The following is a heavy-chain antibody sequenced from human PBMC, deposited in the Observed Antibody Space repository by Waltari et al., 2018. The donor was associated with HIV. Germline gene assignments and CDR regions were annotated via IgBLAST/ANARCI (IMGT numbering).Heavy chain of an antibody. V-gene: IGHV4-34*01. CDR3: ARRGSSASPLTL. D-gene: IGHD3-10*01. CDR1: GSFTNFY. J-gene: IGHJ4*02. Sequence: GSFTNFYWNWIRQTPDEGLQWIGEINHGGDTNVNPSLKSRVIMSIDTSKYEISLNLTSVSVADTALYFCARRGSSASPLTLWGRGSRVTVSS. CDR2: INHGGDT.